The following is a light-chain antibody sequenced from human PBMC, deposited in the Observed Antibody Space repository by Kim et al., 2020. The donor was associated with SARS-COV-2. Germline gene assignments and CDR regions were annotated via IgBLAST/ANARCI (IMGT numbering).Light chain of an antibody. CDR1: QRVFYSSNNKIL. CDR2: WAS. V-gene: IGKV4-1*01. CDR3: QQSYSPPWP. Sequence: RPTINCKSSQRVFYSSNNKILLAWSQQKPGQPPKLLISWASTRESGVPDRFTGSGSGTDFTLTINSLQAEDVAVYYCQQSYSPPWPFGQGTKLEI. J-gene: IGKJ1*01.